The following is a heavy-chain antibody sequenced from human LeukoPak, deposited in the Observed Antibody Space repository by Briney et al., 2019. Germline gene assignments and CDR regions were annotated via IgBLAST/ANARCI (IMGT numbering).Heavy chain of an antibody. CDR1: GYTFTGYY. CDR2: INPNSGGT. D-gene: IGHD3-22*01. V-gene: IGHV1-2*02. J-gene: IGHJ4*02. Sequence: ASVKVSCKASGYTFTGYYMHWVRQAPGQGLEWMGWINPNSGGTNYAQKFQGRVTMTRDTSISTAYMELSRLRSDDTGVYYCARGYYDSSGYLLPHWGQGTLVTVSS. CDR3: ARGYYDSSGYLLPH.